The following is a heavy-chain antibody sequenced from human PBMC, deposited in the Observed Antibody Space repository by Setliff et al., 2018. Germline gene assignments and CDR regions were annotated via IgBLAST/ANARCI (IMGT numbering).Heavy chain of an antibody. V-gene: IGHV4-61*09. J-gene: IGHJ5*02. D-gene: IGHD2-8*02. CDR1: GGSLSADYY. CDR2: VHPDGST. CDR3: VRALLWSGEGRFDP. Sequence: TLSLTCTVSGGSLSADYYWSWIRQPAGKGLEWIGHVHPDGSTNYNPSLYSRLIISVDTSKNQFSLKLTSVTAADTAVYYCVRALLWSGEGRFDPWGQGTLVTVSS.